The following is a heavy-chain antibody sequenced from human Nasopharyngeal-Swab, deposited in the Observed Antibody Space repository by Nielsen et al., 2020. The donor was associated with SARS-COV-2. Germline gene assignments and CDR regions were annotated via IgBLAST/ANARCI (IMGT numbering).Heavy chain of an antibody. Sequence: GESLKISCVDSGFRDYSMNWVRQAPGKGLEWVSSISSSSSDIYYADSVKGRFTICRDNAKNSLYLQMNNLRAEDTAVYYCARGYCSSGSCYAKHYGMDVWGQGTTVTVSS. V-gene: IGHV3-21*01. D-gene: IGHD2-15*01. J-gene: IGHJ6*02. CDR2: ISSSSSDI. CDR1: GFRDYS. CDR3: ARGYCSSGSCYAKHYGMDV.